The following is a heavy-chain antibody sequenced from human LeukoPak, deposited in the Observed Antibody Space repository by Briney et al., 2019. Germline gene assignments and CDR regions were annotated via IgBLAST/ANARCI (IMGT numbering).Heavy chain of an antibody. CDR2: ITGNGGST. CDR1: GLTFSVAG. V-gene: IGHV3-23*01. J-gene: IGHJ4*02. CDR3: AKRSCSGTTCYPLDY. D-gene: IGHD6-19*01. Sequence: GGSLRLSCAASGLTFSVAGMHWVRQAPGKGLEWVSAITGNGGSTYHADSVKGRFTISRDNSKSTLYLQMNRLRAEDTAIYYCAKRSCSGTTCYPLDYWGQGTLVTVSS.